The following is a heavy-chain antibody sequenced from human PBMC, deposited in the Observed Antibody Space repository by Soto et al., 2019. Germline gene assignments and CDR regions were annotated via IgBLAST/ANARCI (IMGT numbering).Heavy chain of an antibody. Sequence: ASVKVSCKASGYTFTGYYMHWVRQAPGQGLEWMGWINPNSGGTNYAQKFQGWVTMTRDTSISTAYMELSRLRSDDTAVYYCAREKQWQTAGEFDYWGQGTLVTVSS. V-gene: IGHV1-2*04. D-gene: IGHD6-19*01. J-gene: IGHJ4*02. CDR1: GYTFTGYY. CDR3: AREKQWQTAGEFDY. CDR2: INPNSGGT.